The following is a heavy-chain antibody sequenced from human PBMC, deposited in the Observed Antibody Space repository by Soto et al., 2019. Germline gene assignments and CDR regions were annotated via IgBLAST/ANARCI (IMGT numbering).Heavy chain of an antibody. Sequence: QVQLVESGGGVVQPGRSLGLSCAASGFTFSDYAMHWVRQAPGKGLEWVAFISYDGNNKYYADSVKGRFTISRDTSKNTLYQHMNSLRPEDTAVYSCARALAKFCTGGRCYGLDYWGQGTLVTVSS. CDR3: ARALAKFCTGGRCYGLDY. D-gene: IGHD2-15*01. CDR2: ISYDGNNK. CDR1: GFTFSDYA. J-gene: IGHJ4*02. V-gene: IGHV3-30-3*01.